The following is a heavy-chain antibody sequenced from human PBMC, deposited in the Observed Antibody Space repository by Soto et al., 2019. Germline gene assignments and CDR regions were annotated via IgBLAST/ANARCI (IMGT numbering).Heavy chain of an antibody. CDR2: IIPIFGTA. Sequence: ASVKVSCKASGGTFSSYAISWVRQAPGQGLEWMGGIIPIFGTANYAQKFQGRVTITADESTSTAYMELSSLRSEDTAVYYCSHGPDSSGYYYYYGMDVWGQGTTVTVSS. CDR3: SHGPDSSGYYYYYGMDV. J-gene: IGHJ6*02. V-gene: IGHV1-69*13. D-gene: IGHD3-22*01. CDR1: GGTFSSYA.